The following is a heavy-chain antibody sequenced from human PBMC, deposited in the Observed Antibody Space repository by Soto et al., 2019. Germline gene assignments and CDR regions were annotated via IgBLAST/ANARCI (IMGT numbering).Heavy chain of an antibody. D-gene: IGHD3-22*01. CDR3: ARDYYDSSGYPYWFDP. Sequence: PSETLSLTCTVSGGSISSGDYYWSWIRQPPGKGLEWIGYIYYSGSTYYNPSLKSRVTISVDTSKNQFSLKLSSVAAADTAVYYCARDYYDSSGYPYWFDPWGQGTLVTVPQ. J-gene: IGHJ5*02. CDR2: IYYSGST. V-gene: IGHV4-30-4*01. CDR1: GGSISSGDYY.